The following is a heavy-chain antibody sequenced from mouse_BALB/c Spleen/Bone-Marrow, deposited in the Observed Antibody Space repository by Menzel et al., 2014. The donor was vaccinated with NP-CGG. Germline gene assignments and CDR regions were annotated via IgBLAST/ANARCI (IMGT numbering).Heavy chain of an antibody. CDR3: ARPGYYGYQDV. J-gene: IGHJ1*01. V-gene: IGHV4-1*02. D-gene: IGHD1-2*01. CDR1: GFDFSRYW. CDR2: LNPDSSTI. Sequence: DVQLVESGGGLVQPGGSLKLSCAASGFDFSRYWMTWVRQAPGKGLEWIGELNPDSSTINYTPSLKDKFIISRDNAKNTLYLQMSKVRSEDTALYYCARPGYYGYQDVWGAGTTVTVSS.